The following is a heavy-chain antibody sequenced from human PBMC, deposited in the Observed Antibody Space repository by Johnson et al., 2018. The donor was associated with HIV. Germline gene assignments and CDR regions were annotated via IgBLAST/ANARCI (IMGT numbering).Heavy chain of an antibody. J-gene: IGHJ3*02. CDR1: GFTFSSYA. CDR2: ISGSGGST. Sequence: VQVVESGGGLVQPGGSLRLSCAASGFTFSSYAMSWVRQAPGNGLEWVAAISGSGGSTFYADSVKGRFTVSSDISKNTLYLQMNSLKAEDTAVYYCARGKTGYDAFDIWGQGTMVTVSS. CDR3: ARGKTGYDAFDI. V-gene: IGHV3-23*04. D-gene: IGHD3-9*01.